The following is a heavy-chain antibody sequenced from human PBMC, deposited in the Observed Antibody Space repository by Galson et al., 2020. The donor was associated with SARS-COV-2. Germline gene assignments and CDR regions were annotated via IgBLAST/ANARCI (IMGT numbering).Heavy chain of an antibody. V-gene: IGHV4-39*01. CDR3: SRHTATTIDYFFAMDV. Sequence: SETLSLTCSVSGGLISKSNYYWGWIRQPPGKGLEWIGSIYYSGNTYYNPSLKSRVTVSVDTSRNQFSLKLSSVTAADTAVYYCSRHTATTIDYFFAMDVWGQGTTVTFSS. CDR2: IYYSGNT. CDR1: GGLISKSNYY. J-gene: IGHJ6*02. D-gene: IGHD6-25*01.